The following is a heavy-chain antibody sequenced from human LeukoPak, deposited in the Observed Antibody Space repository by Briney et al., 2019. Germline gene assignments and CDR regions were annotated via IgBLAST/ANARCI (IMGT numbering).Heavy chain of an antibody. J-gene: IGHJ4*02. D-gene: IGHD3-22*01. Sequence: GGSLRLSCADSGINFNTYVMNWVRQAPGKGLEWVSAISGSGGSTYYADSVKGRFTISRDNSKNTLYLQMNSLRAEDTAVYYCAKGSYYDSSGSFYFDYWGQGTLVTVSS. CDR2: ISGSGGST. V-gene: IGHV3-23*01. CDR3: AKGSYYDSSGSFYFDY. CDR1: GINFNTYV.